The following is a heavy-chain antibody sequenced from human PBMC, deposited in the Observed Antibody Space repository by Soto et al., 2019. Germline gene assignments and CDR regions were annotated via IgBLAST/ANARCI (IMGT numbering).Heavy chain of an antibody. D-gene: IGHD6-6*01. CDR3: AREGFMYSSSWFLFDY. J-gene: IGHJ4*02. V-gene: IGHV1-2*04. Sequence: ASVKVSCKASGYTFTGYHMKWVRQPPGPGPEGMGWINPNSGGTNYAQKFQGWVIMTRDTSISTAYMELCWLRFGDMAVYYCAREGFMYSSSWFLFDYWGQGTLVTVS. CDR1: GYTFTGYH. CDR2: INPNSGGT.